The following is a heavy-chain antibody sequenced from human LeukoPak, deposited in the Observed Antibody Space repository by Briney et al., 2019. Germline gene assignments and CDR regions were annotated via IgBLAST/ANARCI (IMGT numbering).Heavy chain of an antibody. CDR3: ARGVTTAPIDY. Sequence: KPSETLSLTCAVYGGSFSGYYWSWIRQPPGKGLEWIGYIYYSGSTNYNPSLKSRVTISVDTSKNQFSLKLSSVTAADTAVYYCARGVTTAPIDYWGQGTLVTVSS. J-gene: IGHJ4*02. D-gene: IGHD4-17*01. CDR1: GGSFSGYY. CDR2: IYYSGST. V-gene: IGHV4-59*01.